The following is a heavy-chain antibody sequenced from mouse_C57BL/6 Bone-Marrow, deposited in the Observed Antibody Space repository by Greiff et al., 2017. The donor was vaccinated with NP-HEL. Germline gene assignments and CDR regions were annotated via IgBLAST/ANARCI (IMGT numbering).Heavy chain of an antibody. CDR2: INPSNGGT. CDR1: GYTFTSYW. CDR3: ARKERGWPYYIYN. Sequence: QVQLQQPGTELVKPGASVKLSCKASGYTFTSYWMHWVKQRPGQGLEWIGNINPSNGGTNYNEKFKSKATLTVDKSSSTAYVQLSSLTSEDSAVYNCARKERGWPYYIYNRGQGTTLTVAT. J-gene: IGHJ2*01. V-gene: IGHV1-53*01. D-gene: IGHD2-3*01.